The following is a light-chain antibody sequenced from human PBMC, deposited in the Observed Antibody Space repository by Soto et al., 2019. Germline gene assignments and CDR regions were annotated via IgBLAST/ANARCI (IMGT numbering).Light chain of an antibody. V-gene: IGLV2-14*03. Sequence: QSVLTQPASVSGSPGQSIAISCTGTSSDVGGYNYVSWYQQQPGKAPKLMIYDVTKRPSGVSNRFSGSKSGNTASLTISGLQAEDEADYYCSSYTSISSVVFGGGTKLTVL. CDR1: SSDVGGYNY. CDR3: SSYTSISSVV. J-gene: IGLJ2*01. CDR2: DVT.